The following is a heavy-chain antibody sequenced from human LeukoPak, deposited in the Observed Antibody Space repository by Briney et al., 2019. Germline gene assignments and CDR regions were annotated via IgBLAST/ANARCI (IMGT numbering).Heavy chain of an antibody. CDR1: GDSIRSSRYY. V-gene: IGHV4-39*01. J-gene: IGHJ4*02. D-gene: IGHD3-22*01. CDR2: IYYTGRN. CDR3: AIRYHDSSWNHPFDF. Sequence: SETLSLTCTVSGDSIRSSRYYWVWIRPPPGKELEWIGSIYYTGRNYYIPTLKGRLTVSVDTSKNQFSLKLRAVSAPDTAVYYCAIRYHDSSWNHPFDFWGQGTLVTVSS.